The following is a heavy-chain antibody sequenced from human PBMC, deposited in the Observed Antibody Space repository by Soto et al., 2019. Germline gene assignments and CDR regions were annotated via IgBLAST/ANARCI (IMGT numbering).Heavy chain of an antibody. V-gene: IGHV4-4*07. J-gene: IGHJ5*02. CDR2: IHSTRSP. Sequence: SETLSLTCTVSGDSVSKYYWNWIRQPAGKGLEWIGRIHSTRSPNYNPSLKSRVTMSVDTSKNQFSLKLNLTSVTAADTAVYYCARSPAYGDYANLDTWGQGTLVTV. CDR1: GDSVSKYY. D-gene: IGHD4-17*01. CDR3: ARSPAYGDYANLDT.